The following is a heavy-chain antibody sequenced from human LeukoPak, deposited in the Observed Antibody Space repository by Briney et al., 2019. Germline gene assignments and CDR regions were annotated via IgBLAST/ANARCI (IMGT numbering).Heavy chain of an antibody. CDR1: GFTFSDYY. CDR3: ARELLWFGELSPYYFDY. CDR2: ISSSGSTI. J-gene: IGHJ4*02. D-gene: IGHD3-10*01. Sequence: GGSLRLSCAASGFTFSDYYMRWIRHAPGKGLEWVSYISSSGSTIYYADSVKGRFTISRDNAKNSLYLQMNSLRAEDTAVYYCARELLWFGELSPYYFDYWGQGTLVTVSS. V-gene: IGHV3-11*04.